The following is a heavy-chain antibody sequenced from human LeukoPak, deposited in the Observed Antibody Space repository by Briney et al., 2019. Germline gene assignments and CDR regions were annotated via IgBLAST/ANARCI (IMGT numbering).Heavy chain of an antibody. CDR2: ISSSGSTI. D-gene: IGHD3-10*02. Sequence: KSGGSLRLSCAASGFTFSSYSMNWVRQAPGKGLEWVSSISSSGSTIYYADSVKGRFTISRDNAKNSLYLQMNSLRAEDTAVYYCAELGITMIGGVWGKGTTATISS. V-gene: IGHV3-21*01. CDR1: GFTFSSYS. CDR3: AELGITMIGGV. J-gene: IGHJ6*04.